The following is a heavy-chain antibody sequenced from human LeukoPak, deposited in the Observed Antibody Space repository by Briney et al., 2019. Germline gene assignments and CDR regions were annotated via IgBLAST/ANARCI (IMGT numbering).Heavy chain of an antibody. D-gene: IGHD3-10*01. V-gene: IGHV4-34*01. CDR1: GGSFSGYY. CDR3: ARRRGYYGSGANWFDP. J-gene: IGHJ5*02. Sequence: SETLSLTCAVYGGSFSGYYWSWIRQPPGKGLEWIGEINHSGSTNYNPSLKSRVTISVDTSKNQFSLKLSSVTAADTAVYYCARRRGYYGSGANWFDPWGQGTLVTVSS. CDR2: INHSGST.